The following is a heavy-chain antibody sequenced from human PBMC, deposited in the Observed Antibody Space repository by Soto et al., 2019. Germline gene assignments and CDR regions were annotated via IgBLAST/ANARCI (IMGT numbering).Heavy chain of an antibody. CDR1: GFTFGDYA. Sequence: PGGSLRLSCSGSGFTFGDYALSWFRQAPGKGLEWVSFITSRRYGGTTHYAASVKGRFTISRDDSKSIAFLQMSSLKIEDTAMYYCSRRPCEKSGMPSFVLGGPEALVAVSS. CDR3: SRRPCEKSGMPSFVL. D-gene: IGHD2-21*01. V-gene: IGHV3-49*03. CDR2: ITSRRYGGTT. J-gene: IGHJ4*02.